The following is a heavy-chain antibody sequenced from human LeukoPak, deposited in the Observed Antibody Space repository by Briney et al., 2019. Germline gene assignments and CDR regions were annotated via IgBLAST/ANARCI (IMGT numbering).Heavy chain of an antibody. Sequence: GGSLRLSCAASGFTFSSYAMHWVRQAPGKGLEWVAVISYDGSNKYYADSVKGRFTISRDNSKNTLYLQMNSLRAEDTAVYYCARGGIALRGYYYYYYGMDVWGQGTTVTVSS. CDR3: ARGGIALRGYYYYYYGMDV. CDR2: ISYDGSNK. D-gene: IGHD4-17*01. V-gene: IGHV3-30*04. CDR1: GFTFSSYA. J-gene: IGHJ6*02.